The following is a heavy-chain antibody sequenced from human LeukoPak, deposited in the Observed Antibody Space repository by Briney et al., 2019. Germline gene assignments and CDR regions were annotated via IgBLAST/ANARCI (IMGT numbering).Heavy chain of an antibody. CDR1: GGTFSSYA. Sequence: WASVKVSCKASGGTFSSYAISWVRQAPGQGLEWMGGIIPIFGTANYAQKFQGRVTITADESTSTAYMELSSLRSEDTAVYYCARDSLYCGGDCYSFSWGQGTLVTVSS. J-gene: IGHJ4*02. V-gene: IGHV1-69*13. D-gene: IGHD2-21*02. CDR2: IIPIFGTA. CDR3: ARDSLYCGGDCYSFS.